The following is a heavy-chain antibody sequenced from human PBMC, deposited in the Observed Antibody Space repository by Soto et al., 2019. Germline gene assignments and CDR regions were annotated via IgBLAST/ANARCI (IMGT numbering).Heavy chain of an antibody. CDR3: ARDLGENDAFDI. V-gene: IGHV1-69*04. Sequence: SVKVSCKASGGTFSSYTISWVRQAPGQGLEWMGRIIPILGIANYAQKFQGRVTITADKSTSTAYMELSSLRSEDTAVYYCARDLGENDAFDIWGQGTMVTVSS. CDR1: GGTFSSYT. J-gene: IGHJ3*02. D-gene: IGHD1-26*01. CDR2: IIPILGIA.